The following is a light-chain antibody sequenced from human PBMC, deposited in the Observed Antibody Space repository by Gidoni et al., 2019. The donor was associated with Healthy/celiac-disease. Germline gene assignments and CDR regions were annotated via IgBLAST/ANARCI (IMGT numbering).Light chain of an antibody. CDR1: QGISSA. J-gene: IGKJ3*01. CDR2: GAS. V-gene: IGKV1-13*02. CDR3: QQYNSYPIYT. Sequence: AIQLTQSPSSLSASVGDRVTITCRASQGISSALAWYQQKPGKAPKLLIYGASSLESGVPSRFSGSGSGTDFTLTISSLQPEDFATYYCQQYNSYPIYTFGPGTKVDIK.